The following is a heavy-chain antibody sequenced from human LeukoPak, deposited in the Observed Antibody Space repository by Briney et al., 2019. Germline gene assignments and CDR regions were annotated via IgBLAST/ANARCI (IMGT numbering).Heavy chain of an antibody. CDR2: IIPIFGTA. V-gene: IGHV1-69*05. D-gene: IGHD6-6*01. CDR1: GGTFSSYA. J-gene: IGHJ4*02. CDR3: ARDSSSPNGGFDY. Sequence: SVKVSCKASGGTFSSYAISWVRQAPGHGLEWMGGIIPIFGTANYAQKFQGRVTITTDESTSTAYMELSSLRSEDTAVYYCARDSSSPNGGFDYWGQGTLATVPS.